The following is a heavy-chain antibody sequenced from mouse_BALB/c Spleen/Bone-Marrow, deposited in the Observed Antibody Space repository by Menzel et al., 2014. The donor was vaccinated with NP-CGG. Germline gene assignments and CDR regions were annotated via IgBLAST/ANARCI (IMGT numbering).Heavy chain of an antibody. J-gene: IGHJ1*01. CDR3: TRSNYGYWFFDV. CDR2: INPSNGGT. D-gene: IGHD1-1*01. Sequence: VHLVESGAELVKPGASVKSSCKASGYSFTNYYMYWVKRWPGQGLEWIGEINPSNGGTSFNEKFKSKATLTVDKSSSTAFMQLSSLTSGDSAVYYCTRSNYGYWFFDVWGAGTTVTVSS. V-gene: IGHV1S81*02. CDR1: GYSFTNYY.